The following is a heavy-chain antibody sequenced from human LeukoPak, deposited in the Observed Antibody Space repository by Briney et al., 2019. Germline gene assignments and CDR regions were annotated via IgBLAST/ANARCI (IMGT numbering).Heavy chain of an antibody. D-gene: IGHD3-22*01. Sequence: NPSETLSLTCTVSGGFISSYYWSWIRQPPGKRLEWIGYISYSGSTNYNPSLKSRVTISVGTSKKQFSLNLSSVTAADTAVYYCARVSPRDTYYLGMDVWGRGTTVTASS. CDR1: GGFISSYY. J-gene: IGHJ6*02. V-gene: IGHV4-59*01. CDR3: ARVSPRDTYYLGMDV. CDR2: ISYSGST.